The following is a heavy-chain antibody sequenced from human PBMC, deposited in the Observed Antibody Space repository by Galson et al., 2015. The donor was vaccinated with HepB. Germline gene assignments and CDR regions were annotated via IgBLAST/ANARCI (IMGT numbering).Heavy chain of an antibody. CDR2: IDPSDSYT. CDR1: GYSFTSYW. V-gene: IGHV5-10-1*01. Sequence: QSGAEVKKPGESLRISCKGSGYSFTSYWISWVRQMPGKGLEWMGRIDPSDSYTNYSPSFQGHVTISADKSISTAYLQWSSLKASDTAMYYCARHTPYYYGSGSPGGFDPWGQGTLVTVSS. CDR3: ARHTPYYYGSGSPGGFDP. D-gene: IGHD3-10*01. J-gene: IGHJ5*02.